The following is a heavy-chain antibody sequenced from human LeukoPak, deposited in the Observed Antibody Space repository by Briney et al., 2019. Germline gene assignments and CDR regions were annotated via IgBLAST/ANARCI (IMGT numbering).Heavy chain of an antibody. CDR2: INGDGSYA. CDR3: VSGTAAVAPAMTY. V-gene: IGHV3-74*01. D-gene: IGHD2-15*01. J-gene: IGHJ4*02. Sequence: GGSLRLSCAASGFTFGNFWMHWIRQGPGKGLLWDARINGDGSYADYAESVQVRFTVSRDNAKNTLYLQMDSLRVEDTAVYYCVSGTAAVAPAMTYWGRGTLVTVSS. CDR1: GFTFGNFW.